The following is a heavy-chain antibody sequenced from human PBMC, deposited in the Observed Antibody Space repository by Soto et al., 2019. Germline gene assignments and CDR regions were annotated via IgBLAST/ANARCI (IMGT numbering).Heavy chain of an antibody. Sequence: SETLSLTCRVSGGSINSYYLSWIRQAPGKGLEWIGFIYYSGNTNYNPSLKSRVTMSVDTSKNQFSLKLSSVTAADTAVYYCARVRGYCSSTSCLNFDYWGQGTLVTVSS. CDR3: ARVRGYCSSTSCLNFDY. D-gene: IGHD2-2*01. J-gene: IGHJ4*02. CDR2: IYYSGNT. CDR1: GGSINSYY. V-gene: IGHV4-59*01.